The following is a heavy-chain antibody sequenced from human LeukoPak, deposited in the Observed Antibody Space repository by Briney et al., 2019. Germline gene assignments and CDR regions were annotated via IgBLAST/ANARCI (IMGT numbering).Heavy chain of an antibody. V-gene: IGHV3-23*01. CDR1: GFTFSSYA. D-gene: IGHD2-21*01. CDR2: ISDSGSTP. CDR3: ANRKALMADRKFPVDY. J-gene: IGHJ4*02. Sequence: GGSLRLSCAASGFTFSSYAMSWVRQAPGKGLEWVSAISDSGSTPYYADSVKGRFTISRDNSKNTLYLQMNSLRADDTAVYFCANRKALMADRKFPVDYWGQGTLVTVSS.